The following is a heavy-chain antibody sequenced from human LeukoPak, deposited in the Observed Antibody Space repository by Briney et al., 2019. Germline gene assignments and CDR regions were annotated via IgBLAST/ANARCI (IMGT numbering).Heavy chain of an antibody. CDR1: GFTFSSYA. CDR3: ARVARGGIVVVPAAMHY. V-gene: IGHV3-30*04. CDR2: ISYDGSNK. D-gene: IGHD2-2*01. J-gene: IGHJ4*02. Sequence: GRSLRLSCAASGFTFSSYAMHWVRQAPGKGLEWVAVISYDGSNKYYADSVKGRFTISRDNSKNTLYLQMNSLRAEDTAVYYCARVARGGIVVVPAAMHYWGQGTLVTVSP.